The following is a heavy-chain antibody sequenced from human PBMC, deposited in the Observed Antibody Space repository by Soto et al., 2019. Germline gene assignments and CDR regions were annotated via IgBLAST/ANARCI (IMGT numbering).Heavy chain of an antibody. Sequence: QVQLQESGPGLVKPSETLALTCTVSGGSFKSGSYSWSWIRQPPGKGLEWIGYVYHTGRTSYNPSLKSRVSISMDTSKNQFSLNLDSVTAADTAVDFCARDLAYFDSWGQGTLVTVSS. V-gene: IGHV4-61*01. CDR2: VYHTGRT. CDR3: ARDLAYFDS. J-gene: IGHJ4*02. CDR1: GGSFKSGSYS.